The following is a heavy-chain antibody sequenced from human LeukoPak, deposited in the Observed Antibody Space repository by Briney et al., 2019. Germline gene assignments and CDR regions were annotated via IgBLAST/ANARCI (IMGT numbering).Heavy chain of an antibody. V-gene: IGHV3-7*04. D-gene: IGHD7-27*01. Sequence: GGSLRLSCAASVFTFSSYWMSWVRQAPGKGLEWVANIKQDGSEKYCVESVKGRFTISRDNAKNSLFLQMKSLRAEDTAVYYCARINWGLKAFDIWGQGTMVTVSS. CDR3: ARINWGLKAFDI. J-gene: IGHJ3*02. CDR2: IKQDGSEK. CDR1: VFTFSSYW.